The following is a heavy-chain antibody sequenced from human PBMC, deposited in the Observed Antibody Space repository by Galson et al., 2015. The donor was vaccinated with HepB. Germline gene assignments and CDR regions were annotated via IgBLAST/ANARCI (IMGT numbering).Heavy chain of an antibody. CDR2: INPNSGVT. CDR1: GYGFTGYY. J-gene: IGHJ3*02. CDR3: ARAHDDCWCDYYRDIDAFGI. V-gene: IGHV1-2*06. Sequence: SVKVSCKASGYGFTGYYIHWLRQAPGQGLEWMGRINPNSGVTHYTDKYQGRVTMTRDTSISTTYMELSRLRSNDTAVYYCARAHDDCWCDYYRDIDAFGIWGQGTMVTVSS. D-gene: IGHD3-3*01.